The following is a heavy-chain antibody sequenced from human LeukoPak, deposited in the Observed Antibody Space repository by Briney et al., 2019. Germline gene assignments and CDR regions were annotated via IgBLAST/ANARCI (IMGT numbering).Heavy chain of an antibody. CDR1: GFTFRSYG. CDR3: AKGAKMGWFDP. D-gene: IGHD5-24*01. Sequence: GSLRLSCAASGFTFRSYGMTWVRQAPGKGLEWVALISYDGTNKYYVDSVKGRFTISRDNSKNTLYLQMNSLRAEDTAVYYCAKGAKMGWFDPWGQGTLVTVSS. CDR2: ISYDGTNK. J-gene: IGHJ5*02. V-gene: IGHV3-30*18.